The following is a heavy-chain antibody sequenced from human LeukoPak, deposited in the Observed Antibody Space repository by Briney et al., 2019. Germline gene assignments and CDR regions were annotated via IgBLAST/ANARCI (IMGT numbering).Heavy chain of an antibody. CDR2: IYYSGST. Sequence: SETLSLTCTVSGGSISSYYWSWIRQPPGKGLEWIGYIYYSGSTNYNPSLKSRVTISVDTSKNQFSLKLSSVTAADTAVYYCARETTGYFDYWGQGTLVTVSS. CDR1: GGSISSYY. V-gene: IGHV4-59*01. CDR3: ARETTGYFDY. J-gene: IGHJ4*02. D-gene: IGHD1-14*01.